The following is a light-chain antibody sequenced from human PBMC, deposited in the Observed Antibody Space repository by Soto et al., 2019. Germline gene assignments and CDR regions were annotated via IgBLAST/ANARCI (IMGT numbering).Light chain of an antibody. J-gene: IGLJ2*01. CDR2: SNN. V-gene: IGLV1-44*01. CDR3: VAWDDSLNGYVV. Sequence: QSVLTQPPSASGTPGQRVTISCSGSSSNIGSNTVNWYQQLPGTAPKLVIYSNNQLPSGVTDRFSGSKSGTSASLAISGLQSEDEADYYCVAWDDSLNGYVVLGGGTKLTVL. CDR1: SSNIGSNT.